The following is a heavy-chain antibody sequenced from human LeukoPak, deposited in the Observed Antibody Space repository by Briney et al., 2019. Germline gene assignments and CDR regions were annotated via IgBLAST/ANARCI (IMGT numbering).Heavy chain of an antibody. Sequence: PSETLSLTCSVSGGSIRSHYWNWIRQPPGKGLEWLGHIYYSGSTYYNPSLKSRITISVDTSKNQFSLRLSSVTAADTAVHYCARERWEGGSYVMGFDYWGQGALVTVSS. CDR1: GGSIRSHY. V-gene: IGHV4-59*11. CDR3: ARERWEGGSYVMGFDY. J-gene: IGHJ4*02. CDR2: IYYSGST. D-gene: IGHD1-26*01.